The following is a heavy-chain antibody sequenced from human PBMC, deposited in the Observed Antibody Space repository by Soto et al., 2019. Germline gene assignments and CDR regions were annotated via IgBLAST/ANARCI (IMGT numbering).Heavy chain of an antibody. V-gene: IGHV3-7*05. D-gene: IGHD1-20*01. CDR3: ARDAPITPEDAFDI. CDR2: IKQDGSEK. J-gene: IGHJ3*02. CDR1: GFTFSSYW. Sequence: GGSLRLSCAASGFTFSSYWMSWVRQAPGKGLEWVANIKQDGSEKYYVDSVKGRFTISRDNAKNSLYLQMNSLRAEDTAVYYCARDAPITPEDAFDIWGQGTMVTVSS.